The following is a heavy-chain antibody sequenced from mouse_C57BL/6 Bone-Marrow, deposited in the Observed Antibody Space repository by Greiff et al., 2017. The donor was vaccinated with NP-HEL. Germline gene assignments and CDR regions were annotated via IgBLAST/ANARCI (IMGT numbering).Heavy chain of an antibody. V-gene: IGHV1-81*01. D-gene: IGHD1-1*01. Sequence: QVQLQQSGAELPRPGASVKLSCKASGYTFTSYGISWVKQRTGQGLEWIGEIYPRRGNTYSNEKFKGKATLLAEKSSRTAYMELRSLTSEDSAGDFWARYYYGSSSCADWGQGSLVTVSA. CDR2: IYPRRGNT. CDR1: GYTFTSYG. CDR3: ARYYYGSSSCAD. J-gene: IGHJ3*01.